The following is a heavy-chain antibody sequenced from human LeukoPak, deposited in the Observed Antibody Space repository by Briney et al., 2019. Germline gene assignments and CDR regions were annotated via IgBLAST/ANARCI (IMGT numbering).Heavy chain of an antibody. Sequence: GASVKVSCKASGYTFTGYFMHWVRQAPGQGLEWMGWINPNSGGTNYAQKFQGRVTMTRDTSVSTAYMELSRLGSDDTAVYYCARGRRGDEYSSSSYYFDYWGQGTLVTVSS. V-gene: IGHV1-2*02. J-gene: IGHJ4*02. CDR2: INPNSGGT. D-gene: IGHD6-6*01. CDR1: GYTFTGYF. CDR3: ARGRRGDEYSSSSYYFDY.